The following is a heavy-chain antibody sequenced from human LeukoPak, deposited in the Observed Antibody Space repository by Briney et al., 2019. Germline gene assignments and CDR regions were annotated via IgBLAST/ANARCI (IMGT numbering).Heavy chain of an antibody. V-gene: IGHV4-31*03. J-gene: IGHJ6*02. Sequence: SQTLSLTCTFSGGPLSRGGYYWSWNRQPPGKGPEWIGYIYYSGSTYYNPSLKSRVTISVDTSKNQFSLKLSSVTAADTAVYYCARDYYDHYGMDVWGQGTTVTVSS. CDR1: GGPLSRGGYY. D-gene: IGHD3-22*01. CDR3: ARDYYDHYGMDV. CDR2: IYYSGST.